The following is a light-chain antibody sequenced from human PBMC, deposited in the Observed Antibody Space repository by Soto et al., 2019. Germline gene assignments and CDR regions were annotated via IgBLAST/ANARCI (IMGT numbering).Light chain of an antibody. J-gene: IGKJ4*01. CDR1: QSVRSN. CDR2: GTS. V-gene: IGKV3-15*01. Sequence: EIVMTQSPATLSESPGERATLSCRASQSVRSNLAWYQQKRGQAPRLLIYGTSTRATGIPARFSGSGSGTEFTLTISSLQSEDFAVYYCQQYNKWPLTFGGGTKVEI. CDR3: QQYNKWPLT.